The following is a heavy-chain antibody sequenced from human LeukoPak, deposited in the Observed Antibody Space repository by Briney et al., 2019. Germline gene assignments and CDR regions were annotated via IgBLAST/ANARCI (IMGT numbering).Heavy chain of an antibody. Sequence: GGSLRLSCAASGFTFSSYAMHWVRQAPGKGLEWVAVISYDGGNKYYADSVKGRFTISRDNSKNTLSLQMNSLRPDDTAVYYCTRAGGLVRGVHYYYYMDVWGKGTTVTISS. J-gene: IGHJ6*03. CDR1: GFTFSSYA. CDR3: TRAGGLVRGVHYYYYMDV. CDR2: ISYDGGNK. V-gene: IGHV3-30*04. D-gene: IGHD3-10*01.